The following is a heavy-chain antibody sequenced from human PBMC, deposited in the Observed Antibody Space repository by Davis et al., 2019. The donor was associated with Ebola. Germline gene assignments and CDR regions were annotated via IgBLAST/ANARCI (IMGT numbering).Heavy chain of an antibody. J-gene: IGHJ6*02. CDR3: ARVLGGGYYYYGMDV. D-gene: IGHD3-16*01. V-gene: IGHV3-30-3*01. CDR2: ISFDGHTK. Sequence: GESLKISCAASGFTFSSYAIHWVRQAPGKGLEWLAVISFDGHTKYYADSLKGRFTISRDNSKNTLYLQMNSLRAEDTAVYYCARVLGGGYYYYGMDVWGQGTTVTVSS. CDR1: GFTFSSYA.